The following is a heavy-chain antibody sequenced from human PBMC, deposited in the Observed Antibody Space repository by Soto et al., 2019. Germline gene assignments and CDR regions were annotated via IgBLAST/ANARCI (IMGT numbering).Heavy chain of an antibody. CDR1: GFTFSSYW. Sequence: EVQLVESGGGLVQPGGSLRLSCAASGFTFSSYWMSWVRQAPGKGLEWVANIKQDGSEKYYVYSVKGRFTISRDNAKNSLYLQMNSLRAEDTAVYYCARDAVTYCSSTSCYVFDYWGQGTLVTVSS. J-gene: IGHJ4*02. V-gene: IGHV3-7*01. CDR3: ARDAVTYCSSTSCYVFDY. CDR2: IKQDGSEK. D-gene: IGHD2-2*01.